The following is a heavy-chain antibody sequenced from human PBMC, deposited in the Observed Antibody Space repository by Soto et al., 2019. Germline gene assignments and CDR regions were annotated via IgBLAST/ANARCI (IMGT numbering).Heavy chain of an antibody. Sequence: SETLSLTCTVSSGSINSFYCSWIRQPAGKGLEWIGRIHSSGTTNYNPSLKSRVTMSVDTSRNQFSLKLTSVTAADTAVYYCARDRIIGNRYSDYWGQGVLVTVSS. CDR3: ARDRIIGNRYSDY. CDR1: SGSINSFY. CDR2: IHSSGTT. D-gene: IGHD1-20*01. V-gene: IGHV4-4*07. J-gene: IGHJ4*02.